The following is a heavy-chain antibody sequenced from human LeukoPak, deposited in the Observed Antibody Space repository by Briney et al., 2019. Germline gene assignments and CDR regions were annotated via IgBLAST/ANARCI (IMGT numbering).Heavy chain of an antibody. J-gene: IGHJ4*02. V-gene: IGHV1-18*01. CDR2: ISAYNGNT. CDR3: ARGVGGYCGGDCFSATDY. CDR1: GGTFSSYA. Sequence: ASVTVSFKASGGTFSSYAISWVRQAPGQGLEWMGWISAYNGNTNYAQKLQGRVTMTTDTSTSTAYMELRSLRSDDTAVYYCARGVGGYCGGDCFSATDYWGQGTLVTVSS. D-gene: IGHD2-21*02.